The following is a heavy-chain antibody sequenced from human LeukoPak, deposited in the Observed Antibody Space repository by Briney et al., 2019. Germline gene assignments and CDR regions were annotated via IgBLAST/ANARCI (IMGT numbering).Heavy chain of an antibody. CDR3: ARAWFDP. CDR1: GFTFSSYE. Sequence: GGSLRLPCAASGFTFSSYEMNWVRQAPGKGLEWVSYISSSSSTIYYADSVKGRFTISRDNAKNSLYLQMNSLRAEDTAVYYCARAWFDPWGQGTLVTVSS. J-gene: IGHJ5*02. CDR2: ISSSSSTI. V-gene: IGHV3-48*01.